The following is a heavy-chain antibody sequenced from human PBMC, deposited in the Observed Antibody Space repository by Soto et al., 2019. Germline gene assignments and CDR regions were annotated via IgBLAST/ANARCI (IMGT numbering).Heavy chain of an antibody. V-gene: IGHV4-30-2*01. CDR1: GGSISTPGYS. Sequence: PSETLSVTCTVSGGSISTPGYSGSWIRQPPGKAPEWIGYVCHNGNAYPKPSLKSRATISLDGAKNQFSLKMTSVTAADTGLYYCAARPYYYYGLDVWGQGTTVTVSS. CDR3: AARPYYYYGLDV. D-gene: IGHD3-10*01. CDR2: VCHNGNA. J-gene: IGHJ6*02.